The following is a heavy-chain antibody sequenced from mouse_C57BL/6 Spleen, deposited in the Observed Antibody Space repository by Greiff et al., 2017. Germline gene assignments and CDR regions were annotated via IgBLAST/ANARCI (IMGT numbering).Heavy chain of an antibody. D-gene: IGHD2-4*01. CDR3: ARDDYDSDY. CDR2: INPNNGGT. Sequence: EVQLQQSGPELVKPGASVKISCKASGYTFTDYYMNWVKQSHGKSLEWIGDINPNNGGTSYNQKFKGKATLTVDKSSSPAYMELRSLTSEDSAVYYCARDDYDSDYWGQGTTLTVSS. CDR1: GYTFTDYY. J-gene: IGHJ2*01. V-gene: IGHV1-26*01.